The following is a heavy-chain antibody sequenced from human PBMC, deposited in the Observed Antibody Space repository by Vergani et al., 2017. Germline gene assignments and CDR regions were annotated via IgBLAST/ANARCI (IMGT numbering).Heavy chain of an antibody. CDR3: ARVSYALGSYTIQYYYYLDG. Sequence: EVQLVESGGGLVKPGGSLRLSCVASGFTFSSYSMNWVRQAPGKGLEWVSSISSSSSYIYYADSVKGRFTISRDNAKNSLYLQMNSLRAEDTAVYYCARVSYALGSYTIQYYYYLDGWDKGTAVTVSS. CDR1: GFTFSSYS. J-gene: IGHJ6*03. D-gene: IGHD3-16*01. V-gene: IGHV3-21*01. CDR2: ISSSSSYI.